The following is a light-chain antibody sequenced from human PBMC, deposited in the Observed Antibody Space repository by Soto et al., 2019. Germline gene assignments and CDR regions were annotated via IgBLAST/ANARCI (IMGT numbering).Light chain of an antibody. Sequence: QSALTQPPSASGSPGLSVTISCTGTSSDVGGYNYVSWYQHHPGKAPKLMIYEVSKRPSGVPDRFSGSKSGNTASLTVSGLQAEDEADYYCSSYAGSNIYVFGTGTKVTVL. CDR1: SSDVGGYNY. V-gene: IGLV2-8*01. CDR3: SSYAGSNIYV. J-gene: IGLJ1*01. CDR2: EVS.